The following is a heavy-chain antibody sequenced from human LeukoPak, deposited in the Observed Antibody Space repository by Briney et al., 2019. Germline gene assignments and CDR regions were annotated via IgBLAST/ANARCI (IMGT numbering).Heavy chain of an antibody. CDR2: INHSGST. V-gene: IGHV4-34*01. CDR1: GFIFSDHF. CDR3: AGGLDY. Sequence: MPGGSLRLSCAASGFIFSDHFMDWVRQPPGKGLEWIGEINHSGSTNYNPSLKSRVIISVDTSKNQFSLKLSSVTAADTAVYYCAGGLDYWGQGTLVTVSS. J-gene: IGHJ4*02.